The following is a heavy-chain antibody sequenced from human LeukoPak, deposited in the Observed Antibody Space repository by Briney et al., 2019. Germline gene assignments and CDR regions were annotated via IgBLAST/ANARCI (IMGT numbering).Heavy chain of an antibody. CDR3: ARGIDY. V-gene: IGHV3-53*01. Sequence: GGSLRLSCAASGFTVSSYYMNWVRQAPGKKLEWVSVIYTGGGRYYADSVRGRFTISRDTSKNMVFLQMNSLRVEDTAVYYCARGIDYWGRGTLVTVSS. J-gene: IGHJ4*02. CDR2: IYTGGGR. CDR1: GFTVSSYY.